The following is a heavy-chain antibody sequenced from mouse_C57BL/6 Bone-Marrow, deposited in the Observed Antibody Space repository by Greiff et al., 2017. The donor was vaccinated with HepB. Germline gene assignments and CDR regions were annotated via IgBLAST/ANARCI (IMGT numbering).Heavy chain of an antibody. V-gene: IGHV14-3*01. CDR2: IDPANGNT. J-gene: IGHJ2*01. D-gene: IGHD1-1*01. CDR1: GFNIKNTY. Sequence: EVQLQESVAELVRPGASVKLSCTASGFNIKNTYMHWVKQRPEQGLEWIGRIDPANGNTKYAPKFQGKATITADTSSNTAYLQLSSLTSEDTAIYYCARQGYYGSSFYYFGYWGQGTTLTVSS. CDR3: ARQGYYGSSFYYFGY.